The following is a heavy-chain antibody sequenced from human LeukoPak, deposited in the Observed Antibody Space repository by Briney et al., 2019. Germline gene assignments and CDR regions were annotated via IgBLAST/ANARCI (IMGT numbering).Heavy chain of an antibody. CDR3: AKDYKYVPDY. Sequence: ASVKVSCKTSGYTFRSSGISWVRQAPGRGLEWMGWISAVNGDIYPAQKFQDRVTLTTDTSTSTAYMELRSLRSDDTAVYYCAKDYKYVPDYWGQGTLITVSS. CDR1: GYTFRSSG. J-gene: IGHJ4*02. D-gene: IGHD5-24*01. CDR2: ISAVNGDI. V-gene: IGHV1-18*01.